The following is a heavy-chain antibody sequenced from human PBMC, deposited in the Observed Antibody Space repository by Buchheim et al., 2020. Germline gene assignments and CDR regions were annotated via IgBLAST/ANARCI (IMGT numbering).Heavy chain of an antibody. CDR3: ATAIVVDPLYYYYYGMDV. J-gene: IGHJ6*02. CDR1: GGTFSSYA. D-gene: IGHD2-2*01. Sequence: QVQLVQSGAEVKKPGSSVKVSCKASGGTFSSYAISWVRQAPGQGLEWMGGITPIFGTANYAQKFQGRVTITADESTSTAYLELSSLRSEDTAVYYCATAIVVDPLYYYYYGMDVWGQGTT. V-gene: IGHV1-69*01. CDR2: ITPIFGTA.